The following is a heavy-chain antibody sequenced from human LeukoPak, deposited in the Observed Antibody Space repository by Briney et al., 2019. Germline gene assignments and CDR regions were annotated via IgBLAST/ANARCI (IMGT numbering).Heavy chain of an antibody. CDR1: GYSFTRYW. Sequence: GESLKISCKGSGYSFTRYWIGWVRQMPGKGLEWMGIIYPGDSDTAYSPSFQGQVTISADKSIGTAYLQWSSLKASDTAIYYCARRLRFAEGAYFDYWGQGTLVTVSS. CDR3: ARRLRFAEGAYFDY. J-gene: IGHJ4*02. V-gene: IGHV5-51*01. D-gene: IGHD3-16*01. CDR2: IYPGDSDT.